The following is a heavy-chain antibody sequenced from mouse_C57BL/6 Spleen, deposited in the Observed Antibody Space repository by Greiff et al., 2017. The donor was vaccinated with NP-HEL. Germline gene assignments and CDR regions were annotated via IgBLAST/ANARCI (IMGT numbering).Heavy chain of an antibody. D-gene: IGHD1-1*01. V-gene: IGHV1-15*01. CDR2: IDPETGGT. J-gene: IGHJ4*01. CDR1: GYTFTDYE. Sequence: QVQLQQSGAELVRPGASVTLSCKASGYTFTDYEMHWVKQTPVHGLEWIGAIDPETGGTAYNQKFKGKAILTADKSSSTAYMELRSLTSEDSAVYYCARHIITTVVPPMDYWGQGTSVTVSS. CDR3: ARHIITTVVPPMDY.